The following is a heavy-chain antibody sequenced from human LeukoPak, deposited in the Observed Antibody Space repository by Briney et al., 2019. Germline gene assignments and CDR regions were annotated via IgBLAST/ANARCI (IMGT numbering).Heavy chain of an antibody. V-gene: IGHV3-21*01. D-gene: IGHD6-19*01. CDR2: ISSSSSYI. CDR3: ARSPVAGKGWGAFDI. J-gene: IGHJ3*02. Sequence: GGSLRLSCAASGFTFSSYSMNWVRQAPGKGREWVSSISSSSSYIYYADSVKGRFTISRDNAKNSLYLQMNGLRAEDTAVYYCARSPVAGKGWGAFDIWGQGTMVTVSS. CDR1: GFTFSSYS.